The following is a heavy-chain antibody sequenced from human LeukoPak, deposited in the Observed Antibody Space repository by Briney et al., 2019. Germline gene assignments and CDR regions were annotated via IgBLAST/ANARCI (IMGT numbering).Heavy chain of an antibody. CDR2: ISYDGSDK. Sequence: GGSLRLSCAASGFTVSSNYMSWVRQAPGKGLEWVAVISYDGSDKYYADSVKGRFTISRDNSKNTLYLQMNSLRPEDTAVYYCARGYRGYFDYWGQGTLVTVSS. CDR1: GFTVSSNY. D-gene: IGHD1-26*01. J-gene: IGHJ4*02. V-gene: IGHV3-30*03. CDR3: ARGYRGYFDY.